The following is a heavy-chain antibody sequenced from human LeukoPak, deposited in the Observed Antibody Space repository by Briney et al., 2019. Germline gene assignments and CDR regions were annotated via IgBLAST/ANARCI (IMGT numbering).Heavy chain of an antibody. J-gene: IGHJ4*02. D-gene: IGHD3-3*01. V-gene: IGHV1-2*06. CDR1: GYTFTGYY. CDR2: INPNSGGT. Sequence: ASVKVSCKASGYTFTGYYMHSVRQAPGQGLEWMGRINPNSGGTNYAQKFQGRVTMTRDTSISTAYIDLSRLTSDDTAVYYCASGGYYDPNYFDYWGQGTLVTVSS. CDR3: ASGGYYDPNYFDY.